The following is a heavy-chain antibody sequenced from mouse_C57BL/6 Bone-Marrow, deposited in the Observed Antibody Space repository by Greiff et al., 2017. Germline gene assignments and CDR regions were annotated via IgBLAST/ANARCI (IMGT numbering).Heavy chain of an antibody. CDR3: ARPIYYDYAGYFDY. V-gene: IGHV1-81*01. J-gene: IGHJ2*01. CDR2: IYPRSGNT. Sequence: QVQLQQSGAELARPGASVKLSCKASGYTFTSYGISWVKQRTGQGLEWIGEIYPRSGNTYYNEKCKGKATLTADKSSSTAYMELRSLTSEDSAVYFCARPIYYDYAGYFDYWGQGTTLTFSS. D-gene: IGHD2-4*01. CDR1: GYTFTSYG.